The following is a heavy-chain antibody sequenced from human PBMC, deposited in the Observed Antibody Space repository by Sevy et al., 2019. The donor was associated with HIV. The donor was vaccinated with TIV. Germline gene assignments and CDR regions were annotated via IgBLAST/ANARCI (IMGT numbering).Heavy chain of an antibody. D-gene: IGHD4-17*01. CDR1: GFSFSSYE. Sequence: GGSLRLSCAASGFSFSSYEMNWVRQAPGKGLEWVSFITSSGSTKHYSDSVRGPFTISRDNAKYSLSLQMNSLRAEDTAIYYCARDLPPSATTVAHFDYWGQGTLVTVSS. CDR2: ITSSGSTK. V-gene: IGHV3-48*03. CDR3: ARDLPPSATTVAHFDY. J-gene: IGHJ4*02.